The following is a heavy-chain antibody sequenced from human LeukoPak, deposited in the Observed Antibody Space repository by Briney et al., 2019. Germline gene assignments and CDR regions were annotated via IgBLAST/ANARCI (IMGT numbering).Heavy chain of an antibody. CDR1: GFTFSSYS. CDR3: ARDRGLREGAFDI. V-gene: IGHV3-21*01. CDR2: ISSSSSYI. D-gene: IGHD3-10*01. Sequence: GGSLRLSCAASGFTFSSYSMNWVRQAPGKGLEWVSSISSSSSYIYYADSVKGRFTISRDNAKNSLYLQMNSLRAEDTAVYYCARDRGLREGAFDIWGQGTMVTVSS. J-gene: IGHJ3*02.